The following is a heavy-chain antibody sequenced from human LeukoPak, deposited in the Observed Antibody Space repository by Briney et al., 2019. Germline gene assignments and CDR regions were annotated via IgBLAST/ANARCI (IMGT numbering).Heavy chain of an antibody. CDR2: VFYSGST. V-gene: IGHV4-59*01. CDR3: ARLTTRPGGIRPLIMDY. J-gene: IGHJ4*02. D-gene: IGHD3-10*01. CDR1: XGSISSDY. Sequence: SETLSLTCTVSXGSISSDYWTWIRQPPGKGLEWIGYVFYSGSTKYNPSLTSRATISLDTSKNQFSLKLASMTAADTAVYYCARLTTRPGGIRPLIMDYWGQGTLVTVSS.